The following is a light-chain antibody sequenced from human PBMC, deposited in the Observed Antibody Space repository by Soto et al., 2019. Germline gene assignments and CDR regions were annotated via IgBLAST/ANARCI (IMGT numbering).Light chain of an antibody. Sequence: DIQRTQPPPSLSASVGDRVTITCRASQSISSYLNWYQEKPGKAHKLLIYAASSLQSGVPSRFSGSGSGTDLTLTISILQPEDFTTYYCQQSYITPWTFGEGTKVDIK. V-gene: IGKV1-39*01. CDR2: AAS. CDR1: QSISSY. CDR3: QQSYITPWT. J-gene: IGKJ1*01.